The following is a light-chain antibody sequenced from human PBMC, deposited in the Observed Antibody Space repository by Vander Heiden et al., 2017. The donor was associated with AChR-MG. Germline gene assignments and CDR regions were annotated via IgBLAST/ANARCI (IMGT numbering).Light chain of an antibody. Sequence: QSVLTQPPSASGTPGPRVTIPCSGSSSNTGSNYVYWYQQLPGTAPKLIIYRNNQRPSGVPDRFSGSKSGTSASLAISGLRSEDEADYYCAAWDDSMSVVFGGGTKLTVL. CDR3: AAWDDSMSVV. V-gene: IGLV1-47*01. J-gene: IGLJ2*01. CDR2: RNN. CDR1: SSNTGSNY.